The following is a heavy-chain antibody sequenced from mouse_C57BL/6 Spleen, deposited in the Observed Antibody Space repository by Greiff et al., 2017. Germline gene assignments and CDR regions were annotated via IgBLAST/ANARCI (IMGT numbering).Heavy chain of an antibody. J-gene: IGHJ4*01. Sequence: VQLKQSGPELVKPGDSVKISCKASGYSFTGYFMNWVMQSHGKSLEWIGRINPYNGDTFYNQKFKGKATLTVDKSSSTAHMELRSLTSEDSAVYYCARPYGYYSAMDYWGQGTSVTVSS. D-gene: IGHD2-3*01. CDR2: INPYNGDT. V-gene: IGHV1-20*01. CDR1: GYSFTGYF. CDR3: ARPYGYYSAMDY.